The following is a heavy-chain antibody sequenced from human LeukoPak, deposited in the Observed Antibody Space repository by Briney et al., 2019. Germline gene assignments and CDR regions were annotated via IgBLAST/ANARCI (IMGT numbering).Heavy chain of an antibody. V-gene: IGHV4-59*01. D-gene: IGHD5-18*01. CDR2: IYYSGST. J-gene: IGHJ6*03. CDR1: GGSISSYY. CDR3: ARDRGYSYGYYYYYYMDV. Sequence: SETLSLTCTVSGGSISSYYWSWIRQPPGKGVEWIGYIYYSGSTNYNPSLKSRVTISVDTSKNQFSLKLSSVTAADTAVYYCARDRGYSYGYYYYYYMDVWGKGTTVTVSS.